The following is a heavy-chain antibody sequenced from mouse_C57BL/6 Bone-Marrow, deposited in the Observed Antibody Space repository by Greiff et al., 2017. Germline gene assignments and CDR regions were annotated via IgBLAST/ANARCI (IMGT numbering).Heavy chain of an antibody. V-gene: IGHV1-74*01. CDR3: ALLLRSYYFDY. Sequence: VQLQQPGAELVKPGASVKVSCKASGYTFTSYWMHWVKQRPGQGLEWIGRIHPSDSDPNYNQKFKGKATLTVDKSSSTAYMQLSSLTSEASAVYSCALLLRSYYFDYWGQGTTLTVSS. CDR2: IHPSDSDP. J-gene: IGHJ2*01. CDR1: GYTFTSYW. D-gene: IGHD1-1*01.